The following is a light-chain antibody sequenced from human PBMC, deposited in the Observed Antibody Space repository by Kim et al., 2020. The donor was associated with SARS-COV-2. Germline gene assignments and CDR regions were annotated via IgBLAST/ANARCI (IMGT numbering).Light chain of an antibody. CDR1: KSVGNN. J-gene: IGKJ4*01. V-gene: IGKV3-15*01. CDR3: QQHDHWPLT. Sequence: SPGESATVSGRASKSVGNNYLAWYRQKPGQHPRLLIYGVSTRATGIPARFSGSGSGTDFTLTISSLQSEDFAVYDCQQHDHWPLTFGGGTKVDIK. CDR2: GVS.